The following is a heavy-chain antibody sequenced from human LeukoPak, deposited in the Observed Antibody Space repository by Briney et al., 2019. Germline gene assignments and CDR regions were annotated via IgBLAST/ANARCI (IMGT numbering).Heavy chain of an antibody. D-gene: IGHD4-17*01. V-gene: IGHV3-33*01. CDR2: IWYDGSNK. Sequence: PGGSLRLSCAASGFTFSDYGMHWVRQAPGKGLEWVAVIWYDGSNKYYADSVKGRFTISRDNSKNTLYLQMNSLRAEDTAVYYCARDTVTTFRFRDYYYYGMDVWGQGTTVTVSS. J-gene: IGHJ6*02. CDR3: ARDTVTTFRFRDYYYYGMDV. CDR1: GFTFSDYG.